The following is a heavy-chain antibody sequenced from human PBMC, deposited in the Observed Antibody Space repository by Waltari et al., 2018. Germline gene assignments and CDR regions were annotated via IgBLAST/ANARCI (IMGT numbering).Heavy chain of an antibody. CDR1: RYSFSNYW. CDR2: IYPGDSDT. J-gene: IGHJ4*02. V-gene: IGHV5-51*01. CDR3: ARHLGMAVVSPFGY. D-gene: IGHD2-15*01. Sequence: EVQLVQSGAEVKKPGESLKISCKGSRYSFSNYWIGWVRQMPGKGLEWMGIIYPGDSDTRYSPSFQGQGTISADKSISTAYLQWSSLKASDTAIYFCARHLGMAVVSPFGYWGQGTLVTVSS.